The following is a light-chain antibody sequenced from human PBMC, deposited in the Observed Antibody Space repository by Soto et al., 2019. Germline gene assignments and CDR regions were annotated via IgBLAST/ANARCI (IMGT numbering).Light chain of an antibody. V-gene: IGKV3-15*01. CDR1: QSVRSN. CDR2: GAS. Sequence: EIVMTQSPATLSVSPGERATLSCRASQSVRSNLAWYRQKPGQAPRLLMYGASTRATGIPDRFSGSGSGTEFTLTISSLQSEDFAVYYCQQHNNWPQWTFGQGTKVEIK. CDR3: QQHNNWPQWT. J-gene: IGKJ1*01.